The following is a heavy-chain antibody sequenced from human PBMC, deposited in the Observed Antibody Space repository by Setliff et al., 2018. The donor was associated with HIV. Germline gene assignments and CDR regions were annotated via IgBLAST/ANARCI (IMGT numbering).Heavy chain of an antibody. CDR2: ISVYSDNT. CDR3: AGDFYDMGRWFGELRPFDY. J-gene: IGHJ4*02. V-gene: IGHV1-18*01. CDR1: GYTFTSYG. D-gene: IGHD3-10*01. Sequence: ASVKVSCKASGYTFTSYGISWVRQAPGQGLEWMGWISVYSDNTNYAQKFQGRVTMTTDTSTSTAYMELWSLRSDDTAAYYCAGDFYDMGRWFGELRPFDYWGQGTLVTVSS.